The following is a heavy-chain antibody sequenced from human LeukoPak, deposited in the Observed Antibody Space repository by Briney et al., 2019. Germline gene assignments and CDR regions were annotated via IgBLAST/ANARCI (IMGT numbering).Heavy chain of an antibody. D-gene: IGHD2-2*01. J-gene: IGHJ4*02. CDR2: VGISSGNT. Sequence: GGSLRLSCAASGFTFSDYIMNWVRQAPGKRLEWISYVGISSGNTKYADSVKGRFTISGDKAKNSLYLQMNSLRVEDTAVYYCARDTKYAFDNWGQGTLVTVSS. CDR1: GFTFSDYI. CDR3: ARDTKYAFDN. V-gene: IGHV3-48*01.